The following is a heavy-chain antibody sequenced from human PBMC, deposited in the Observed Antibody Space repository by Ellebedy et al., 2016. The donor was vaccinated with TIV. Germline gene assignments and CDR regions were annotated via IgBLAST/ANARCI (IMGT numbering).Heavy chain of an antibody. Sequence: SLKISCAASGFTFDDYAMHWVRQAPGKGLEWVSGISWNSGSIGYADSVKGRFTISRDNAKNSLYLQMNSLRAEDTTVDYCARLGVRAAAGASDYWGQGTLVIVSS. J-gene: IGHJ4*02. CDR1: GFTFDDYA. CDR3: ARLGVRAAAGASDY. D-gene: IGHD6-13*01. V-gene: IGHV3-9*01. CDR2: ISWNSGSI.